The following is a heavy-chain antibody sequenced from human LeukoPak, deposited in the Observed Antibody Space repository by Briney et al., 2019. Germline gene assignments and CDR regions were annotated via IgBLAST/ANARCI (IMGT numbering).Heavy chain of an antibody. J-gene: IGHJ4*01. CDR1: GFTFSSHG. D-gene: IGHD6-13*01. V-gene: IGHV3-7*01. CDR3: ARDGTAAGLYFDL. CDR2: IKQDGGEK. Sequence: GGSLRLSCAASGFTFSSHGMHWVRQAPGKGLEWVASIKQDGGEKSYVDSVKGRFTISRDNAKNSLYLQMSSLRAEDTAVYYCARDGTAAGLYFDLWGQGTPVTVSS.